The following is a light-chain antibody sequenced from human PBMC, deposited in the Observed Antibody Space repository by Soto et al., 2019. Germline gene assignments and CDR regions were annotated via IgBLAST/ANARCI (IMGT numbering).Light chain of an antibody. V-gene: IGKV4-1*01. Sequence: DIVMTQSPDSLPVSLGERATINCKSSQSVLYSSNNKNYLAWYQQKPGQPPKLLIYWASTRESGVPDRFSGSGSGTDFTLTISSLQAEDVAVYYCQQFYSHPLTFGQGTKVEIK. CDR1: QSVLYSSNNKNY. J-gene: IGKJ1*01. CDR2: WAS. CDR3: QQFYSHPLT.